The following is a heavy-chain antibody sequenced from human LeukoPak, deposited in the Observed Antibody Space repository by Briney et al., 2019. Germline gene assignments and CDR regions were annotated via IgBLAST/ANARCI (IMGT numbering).Heavy chain of an antibody. J-gene: IGHJ4*02. Sequence: GGSLRLSCATSGFVFTTYCMSWVRQAPGKGLEWVANIKHDGSEKFYVDSVKGRFTISRDNAKNSIYLEMNSLRDEDKAVYQCAGNYYVETSTYRPLDYWGQGTLVTVS. CDR1: GFVFTTYC. D-gene: IGHD3-16*01. V-gene: IGHV3-7*01. CDR2: IKHDGSEK. CDR3: AGNYYVETSTYRPLDY.